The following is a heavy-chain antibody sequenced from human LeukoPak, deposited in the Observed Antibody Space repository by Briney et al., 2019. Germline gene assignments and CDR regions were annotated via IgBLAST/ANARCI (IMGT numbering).Heavy chain of an antibody. Sequence: GGSLRLSCAASEFMFSDYWVSWVRQAPGKGPEWVASIDKDGSEEYYADSVKGRFTVSRDNAKNSLFLQMNNLRVEDTAIYYCATYDNWVAGDVWGQGTMVSVSS. CDR1: EFMFSDYW. D-gene: IGHD1-1*01. CDR3: ATYDNWVAGDV. V-gene: IGHV3-7*01. J-gene: IGHJ6*02. CDR2: IDKDGSEE.